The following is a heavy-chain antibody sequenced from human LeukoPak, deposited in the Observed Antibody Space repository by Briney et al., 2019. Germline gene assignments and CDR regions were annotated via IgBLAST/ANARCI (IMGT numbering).Heavy chain of an antibody. Sequence: ASVKVSCKASGYTFSGYYIHWVRQAPGQGLEWMGWINPNSGGTNYAQKFQGRVTMTRDTSISTAYMELSRLRSDDTAVYYCARPGAIAVAGTRRQLDYWGQGTLVTVSS. V-gene: IGHV1-2*02. CDR3: ARPGAIAVAGTRRQLDY. CDR1: GYTFSGYY. J-gene: IGHJ4*02. D-gene: IGHD6-19*01. CDR2: INPNSGGT.